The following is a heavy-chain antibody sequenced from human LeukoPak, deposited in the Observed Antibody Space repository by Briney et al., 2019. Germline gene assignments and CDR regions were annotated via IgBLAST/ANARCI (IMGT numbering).Heavy chain of an antibody. CDR2: ISGSGGST. V-gene: IGHV3-23*01. Sequence: GGSLRLSCTASGFTFSSYAMSWVRQAPGKGLEWVSVISGSGGSTYSADSVKGRFTISRDNSKNTLYLQMNSLRAEDTAVYFCAKSQDGGRLFHFDYWGQGTLVTVSS. D-gene: IGHD1-26*01. J-gene: IGHJ4*02. CDR3: AKSQDGGRLFHFDY. CDR1: GFTFSSYA.